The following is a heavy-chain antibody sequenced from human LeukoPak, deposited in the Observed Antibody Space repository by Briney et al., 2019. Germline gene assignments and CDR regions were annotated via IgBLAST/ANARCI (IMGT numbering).Heavy chain of an antibody. CDR1: GYTFTSYD. Sequence: DSVKLSCKASGYTFTSYDINWVRQATGQGLEWMGWMNPNSGNTGYAQKFQGGVTMTRNTSISTAYMELSSLRSEDTAVYYCARGLIYCSSTSFYAYWGQGTLVTVSS. CDR2: MNPNSGNT. D-gene: IGHD2-2*01. CDR3: ARGLIYCSSTSFYAY. V-gene: IGHV1-8*01. J-gene: IGHJ4*02.